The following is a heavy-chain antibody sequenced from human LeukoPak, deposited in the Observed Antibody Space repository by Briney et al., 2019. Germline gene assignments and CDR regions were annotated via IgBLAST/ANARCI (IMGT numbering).Heavy chain of an antibody. J-gene: IGHJ5*02. D-gene: IGHD3-3*01. CDR2: IYYSGST. Sequence: SETLSLTCTVSGGSISSHYWSWIRQPPGKGQEWIGYIYYSGSTSYNPSLKSRVTISIDTSKIQFSLKLSSVTAADTAVYYCARDGFDFWSDFHRFDPWGQGTLVTVSS. CDR1: GGSISSHY. V-gene: IGHV4-59*11. CDR3: ARDGFDFWSDFHRFDP.